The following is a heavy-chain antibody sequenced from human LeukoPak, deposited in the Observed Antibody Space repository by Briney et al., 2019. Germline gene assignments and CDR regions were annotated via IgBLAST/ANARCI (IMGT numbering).Heavy chain of an antibody. CDR3: ARDLVRLEPRIGRWFDP. D-gene: IGHD1-1*01. CDR2: TYYRSKWYN. J-gene: IGHJ5*02. V-gene: IGHV6-1*01. CDR1: GDSVSSNSAA. Sequence: SQTLSLTCAISGDSVSSNSAAWNWIRQSPSRGLEWLGRTYYRSKWYNDYAVSVKSRITINPDTSKNQFSLRLNSVTPEDTAVYYCARDLVRLEPRIGRWFDPWGQGTLVTVSS.